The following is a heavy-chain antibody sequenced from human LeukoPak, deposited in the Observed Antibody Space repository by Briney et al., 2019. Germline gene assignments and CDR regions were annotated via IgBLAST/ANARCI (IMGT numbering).Heavy chain of an antibody. V-gene: IGHV3-30-3*01. D-gene: IGHD2-2*01. J-gene: IGHJ4*02. CDR1: GGTFSSYA. CDR2: ISYDGSNK. CDR3: ARRGYCSSTSCYPRHFDY. Sequence: SCKASGGTFSSYAMHWVRQAPGKGLEWVAVISYDGSNKYYADSVKGRFTISRDNSKNTLYLQMNSLRADDTAVYYCARRGYCSSTSCYPRHFDYWGQGTLVTVSS.